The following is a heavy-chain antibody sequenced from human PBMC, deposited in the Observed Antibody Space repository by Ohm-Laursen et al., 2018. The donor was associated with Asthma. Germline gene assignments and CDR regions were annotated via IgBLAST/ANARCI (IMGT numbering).Heavy chain of an antibody. CDR3: ARDWGDWEEDYYYGMDV. CDR1: GFTFSSYG. V-gene: IGHV3-30*19. CDR2: IWYDGSNK. J-gene: IGHJ6*02. D-gene: IGHD3-16*01. Sequence: SLRLSCAASGFTFSSYGMHWVRQAPGEGLEWVAVIWYDGSNKYYADSVKGRFTISRDNSKNTLYLQMNSLRAEDTAVYYCARDWGDWEEDYYYGMDVWGQGTTVTVSS.